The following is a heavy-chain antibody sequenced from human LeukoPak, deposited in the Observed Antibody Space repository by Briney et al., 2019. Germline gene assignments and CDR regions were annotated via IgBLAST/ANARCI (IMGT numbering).Heavy chain of an antibody. J-gene: IGHJ5*02. CDR1: GYTFTGYY. Sequence: ASVKVSCTASGYTFTGYYMHWVRQAPGQGLEWMGWINPNSGGTNYAQKFQGWVTMTRDTSISTAYMELSRLRSDDTAVYYCARGLGYCSSTSCWPGFDPWGQGTLVTVSS. V-gene: IGHV1-2*04. CDR3: ARGLGYCSSTSCWPGFDP. D-gene: IGHD2-2*01. CDR2: INPNSGGT.